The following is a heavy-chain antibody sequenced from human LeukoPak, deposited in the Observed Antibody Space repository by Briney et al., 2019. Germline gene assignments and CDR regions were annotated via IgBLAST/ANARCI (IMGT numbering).Heavy chain of an antibody. V-gene: IGHV3-74*01. D-gene: IGHD6-19*01. CDR2: INSDGSST. J-gene: IGHJ5*02. Sequence: PGGSLRLSCAASGFTFSSYWMHWVRQAPGKGLVWVSRINSDGSSTCYADSVKGRFTISRDNAKNTLYLQMNSLRADDTAVYYCARALAVAGTGGFDPWGQGTLVTVSS. CDR3: ARALAVAGTGGFDP. CDR1: GFTFSSYW.